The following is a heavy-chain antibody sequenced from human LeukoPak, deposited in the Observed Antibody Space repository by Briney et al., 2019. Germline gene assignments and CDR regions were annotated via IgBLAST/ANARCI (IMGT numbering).Heavy chain of an antibody. V-gene: IGHV4-31*03. Sequence: TLSLTCTVSGGSISTDNYYWSWVRQSPVKGLEWLGYIHHSGTTYYNPSLRSRVSISVDTFQNQFSLNLNSLTAAGTAWYYRARNPLPYCGELDPWGRGTLVSVSS. CDR3: ARNPLPYCGELDP. CDR1: GGSISTDNYY. D-gene: IGHD3-10*01. J-gene: IGHJ5*02. CDR2: IHHSGTT.